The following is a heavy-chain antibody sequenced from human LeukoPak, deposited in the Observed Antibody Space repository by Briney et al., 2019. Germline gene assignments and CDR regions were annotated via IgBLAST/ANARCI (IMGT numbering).Heavy chain of an antibody. J-gene: IGHJ4*02. V-gene: IGHV3-33*01. Sequence: GGSLRLSCAPSGFTFSSYDRLWVRQAPGKGLEWVAIIWFDGSNKYYTDSVKGRFTISRDNSKNTVSLQMNSLRAEDTAVYYCARGGGYGPFDYWGQGTQVTVSS. CDR3: ARGGGYGPFDY. D-gene: IGHD1-26*01. CDR1: GFTFSSYD. CDR2: IWFDGSNK.